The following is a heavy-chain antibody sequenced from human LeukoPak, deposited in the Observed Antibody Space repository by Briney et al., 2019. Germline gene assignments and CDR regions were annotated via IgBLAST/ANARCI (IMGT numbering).Heavy chain of an antibody. CDR2: ITGSGGNT. CDR1: GFIFSSYS. J-gene: IGHJ4*02. CDR3: AKDPFQHVNYYDSSGYYYPFAY. V-gene: IGHV3-23*01. D-gene: IGHD3-22*01. Sequence: LTGGSLRLSCAASGFIFSSYSMSWVRQAPGKGLEWVSVITGSGGNTYYADSVKGRFTISKDNSKNTVYLQMNSLRAEDTAVYYCAKDPFQHVNYYDSSGYYYPFAYWGQGTLVTVSS.